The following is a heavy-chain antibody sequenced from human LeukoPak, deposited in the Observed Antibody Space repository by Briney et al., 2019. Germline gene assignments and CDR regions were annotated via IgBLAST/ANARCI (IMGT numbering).Heavy chain of an antibody. V-gene: IGHV4-34*01. CDR3: ARRRITMVRGARSDAFDI. CDR2: INHMGST. Sequence: SEPLSLTCAVYGGSFSGYYWSWIRQPPGKGGEWIGEINHMGSTNYNPSLKSRVTISVDTSKNQFSLKLSSVTAADTAVYYCARRRITMVRGARSDAFDIWGQGTMVTVSS. J-gene: IGHJ3*02. CDR1: GGSFSGYY. D-gene: IGHD3-10*01.